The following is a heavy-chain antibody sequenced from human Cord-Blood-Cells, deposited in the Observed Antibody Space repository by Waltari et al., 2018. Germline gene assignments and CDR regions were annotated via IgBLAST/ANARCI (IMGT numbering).Heavy chain of an antibody. J-gene: IGHJ4*02. V-gene: IGHV4-34*01. CDR1: GGSFSGYY. CDR2: INHSGST. Sequence: QVQLQQWGAGLLKPSETLSLTCAVYGGSFSGYYWSWIRQPPGKGLEWIGEINHSGSTNYNPSLKSRVTISVDTSKNQFSLKLSSVTAADTAVYYCARIDGSAGGDYWGQGTLVTVSS. D-gene: IGHD3-16*01. CDR3: ARIDGSAGGDY.